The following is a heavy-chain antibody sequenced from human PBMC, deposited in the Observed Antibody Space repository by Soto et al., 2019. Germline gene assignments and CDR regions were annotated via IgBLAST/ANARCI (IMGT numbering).Heavy chain of an antibody. CDR3: ARGGRQRHYYYGMDV. V-gene: IGHV4-59*01. D-gene: IGHD6-25*01. CDR2: IYYSGST. J-gene: IGHJ6*02. Sequence: QVQLQESGPGLVKPSETLSLTCTVSGGSISSYYWSWIRQPPGKGLEWIGYIYYSGSTNYNPSLKSRGTISVDTSKNQFSLKLSSVTAADTAVYYCARGGRQRHYYYGMDVWGQGTTVTVSS. CDR1: GGSISSYY.